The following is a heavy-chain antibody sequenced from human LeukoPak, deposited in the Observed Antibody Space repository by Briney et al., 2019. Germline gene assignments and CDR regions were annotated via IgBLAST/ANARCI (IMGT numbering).Heavy chain of an antibody. J-gene: IGHJ5*02. CDR2: IQGDGSNT. Sequence: GGSLRLSCVASGFTFSKNWMHWVRQAPGKGLVWVSRIQGDGSNTNYADSVKGRFSISRDNAKNTLYLQVNSLRAEDTAVYYFAKGAPGFNGFDPWGQGTLVTVSS. CDR3: AKGAPGFNGFDP. V-gene: IGHV3-74*01. CDR1: GFTFSKNW.